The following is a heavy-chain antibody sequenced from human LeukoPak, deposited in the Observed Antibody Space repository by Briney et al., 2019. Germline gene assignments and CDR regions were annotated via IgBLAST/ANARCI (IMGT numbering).Heavy chain of an antibody. Sequence: PGGSLRLSCAASGFTFSSYWMHWVRQGPGKGLEWVSRVHKDGSTTTYADSVKGRFTMSRDNTKNILYLQMNSLRAEDTTVYFCARESSGQGLWYLDLWGRGTPVTVSS. J-gene: IGHJ2*01. V-gene: IGHV3-74*01. CDR2: VHKDGSTT. CDR3: ARESSGQGLWYLDL. D-gene: IGHD3-10*01. CDR1: GFTFSSYW.